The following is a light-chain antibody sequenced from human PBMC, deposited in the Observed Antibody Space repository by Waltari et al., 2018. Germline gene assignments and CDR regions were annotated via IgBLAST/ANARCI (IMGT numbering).Light chain of an antibody. CDR3: QMYVRLPVT. CDR2: DTS. CDR1: QSVGRS. J-gene: IGKJ1*01. V-gene: IGKV3-20*01. Sequence: EIVLTQSPGTLSLSPGERATLSCRASQSVGRSLAWYQRKPGQAPRLLIYDTSNRATGIPERFSGSGSGTDFSLTISRLEPEDFAVYYCQMYVRLPVTFGQGTKVEI.